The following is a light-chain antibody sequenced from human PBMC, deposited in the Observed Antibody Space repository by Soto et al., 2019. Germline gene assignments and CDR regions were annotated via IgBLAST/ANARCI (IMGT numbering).Light chain of an antibody. CDR3: SSYTGGNPSYV. CDR1: SSNIGAGSD. CDR2: ANN. Sequence: QSVLKQPPSVSGAPGQRVTIACTGSSSNIGAGSDVHWYQQLPGTAPKLVIYANNNRPSGVPDRFSGSKSGNTASLTVSGLQAEDEADYYCSSYTGGNPSYVFGTGTKVTV. V-gene: IGLV1-40*01. J-gene: IGLJ1*01.